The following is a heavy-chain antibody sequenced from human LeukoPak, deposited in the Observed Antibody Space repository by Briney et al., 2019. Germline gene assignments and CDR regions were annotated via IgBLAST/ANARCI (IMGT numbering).Heavy chain of an antibody. V-gene: IGHV3-74*01. CDR3: ANWGSAFDI. D-gene: IGHD7-27*01. Sequence: GGSLRLSCAASGFTFSKYWMHWVRQAPGKGLVWFSRIYSDGSGTSYADSVKGRFTISRDNAKNTLFLQMNSLRAEDTAVYYCANWGSAFDIWGQGTMVIVSS. J-gene: IGHJ3*02. CDR1: GFTFSKYW. CDR2: IYSDGSGT.